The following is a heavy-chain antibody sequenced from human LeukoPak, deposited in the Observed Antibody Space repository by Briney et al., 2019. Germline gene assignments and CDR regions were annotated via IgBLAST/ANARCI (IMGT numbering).Heavy chain of an antibody. J-gene: IGHJ3*02. V-gene: IGHV3-21*01. Sequence: GGSLRLSCAASGFNFTNYNMNWVRQAPGKGLEWVSSIHSSSGSIYYADSLKGRFTISRDNAKDSLYLQMNSLRAEDTAVYYCARDLAWDAFDIWGQGTMVTVSS. CDR1: GFNFTNYN. CDR3: ARDLAWDAFDI. CDR2: IHSSSGSI.